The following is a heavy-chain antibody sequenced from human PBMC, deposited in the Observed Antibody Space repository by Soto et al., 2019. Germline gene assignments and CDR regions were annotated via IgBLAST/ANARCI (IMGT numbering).Heavy chain of an antibody. CDR2: VYPGGRS. CDR3: ARGNDGRGGDSSWYWVAFDI. J-gene: IGHJ3*02. Sequence: TLSLTCAVSGGSMNINNWWSWVRQPPGKGLEWIGQVYPGGRSNYSPSLKSRVTISVDKSKNQFSLKLSSVTAADTAVYYCARGNDGRGGDSSWYWVAFDIWGQVKMVTVS. CDR1: GGSMNINNW. D-gene: IGHD6-13*01. V-gene: IGHV4-4*02.